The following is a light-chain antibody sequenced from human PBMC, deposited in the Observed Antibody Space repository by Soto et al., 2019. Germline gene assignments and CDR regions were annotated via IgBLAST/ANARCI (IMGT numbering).Light chain of an antibody. CDR2: GAS. CDR3: QQYGSSPRT. CDR1: QSVSSSY. J-gene: IGKJ1*01. V-gene: IGKV3-20*01. Sequence: EMVLTQSPGTLSLSPGERAALSCLASQSVSSSYLAWYQQKPGQAPRLLIYGASSRATGIPDRFSGSGSGTDFTLTISRLEPEDFAVYYCQQYGSSPRTFGQGTKVHIK.